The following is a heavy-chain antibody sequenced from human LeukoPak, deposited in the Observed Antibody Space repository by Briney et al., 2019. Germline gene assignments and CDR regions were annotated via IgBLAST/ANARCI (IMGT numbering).Heavy chain of an antibody. D-gene: IGHD2-15*01. Sequence: GGSLRLSCAASGFTVISNYMSWVRQAPGKGLEWVSAISGNGGSTYYADSVKGHFTISRDNSKNTLYLQMNSLRAEDTAVYYCAKDPQDCSGGSCYTPGYYFDYWGQGTLVTVSS. J-gene: IGHJ4*02. CDR3: AKDPQDCSGGSCYTPGYYFDY. CDR1: GFTVISNY. CDR2: ISGNGGST. V-gene: IGHV3-23*01.